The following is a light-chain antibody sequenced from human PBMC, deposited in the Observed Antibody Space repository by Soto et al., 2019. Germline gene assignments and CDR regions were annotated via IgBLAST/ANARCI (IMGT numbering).Light chain of an antibody. CDR1: QSISSW. CDR3: QQYNSYPWT. J-gene: IGKJ1*01. V-gene: IGKV1-5*03. Sequence: DIQMTQSPSTLSASVGDRRTIPWQASQSISSWLAWYQQRPGKAPKILIYEASIFESGVPSRFSGSGSGTQFTLTVSSLQPDDFATYYCQQYNSYPWTFSQGTKVDIK. CDR2: EAS.